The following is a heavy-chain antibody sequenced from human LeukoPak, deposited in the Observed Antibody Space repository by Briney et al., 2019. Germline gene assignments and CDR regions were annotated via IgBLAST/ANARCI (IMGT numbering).Heavy chain of an antibody. V-gene: IGHV3-64D*09. CDR2: ISSNGGRT. Sequence: GWSLRLSCSASGFTFSNYAMHWVRQAPGKGLEYASGISSNGGRTDYADSVKGRFTVSRGNSKNTLYLQMSSLRAEDTAVYHCVRSPTTTVTKYYFDLWGQGTLVSVS. D-gene: IGHD4-17*01. CDR1: GFTFSNYA. J-gene: IGHJ4*02. CDR3: VRSPTTTVTKYYFDL.